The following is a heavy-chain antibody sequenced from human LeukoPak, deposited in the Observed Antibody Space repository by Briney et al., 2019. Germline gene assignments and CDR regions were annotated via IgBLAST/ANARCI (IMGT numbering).Heavy chain of an antibody. J-gene: IGHJ6*04. CDR2: IIPIFGTA. D-gene: IGHD3-10*01. V-gene: IGHV1-69*06. CDR1: GGTFSSYA. CDR3: ARVVLLWFGESTYYYYGMDV. Sequence: SVKASCKASGGTFSSYAISWVRQAPGQGLEWMGGIIPIFGTANYAQKFQGRVTITADKSTSTAYMELSSLRSEDTAVYYCARVVLLWFGESTYYYYGMDVWGKGTTVTVSS.